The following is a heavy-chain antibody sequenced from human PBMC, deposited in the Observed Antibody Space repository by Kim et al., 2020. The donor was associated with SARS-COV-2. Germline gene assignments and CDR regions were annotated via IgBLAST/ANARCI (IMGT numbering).Heavy chain of an antibody. D-gene: IGHD3-10*01. CDR2: INPSGGST. CDR1: GYTFTSYY. V-gene: IGHV1-46*01. J-gene: IGHJ6*02. CDR3: ARGGYYEGSGSHDKLIDYGMDV. Sequence: ASVKVSCKASGYTFTSYYMHWVRQAPGQGLEWMGIINPSGGSTSYAQKFQGRVTMTRDTSTSTVYMELSSLRSEDTAVYYCARGGYYEGSGSHDKLIDYGMDVWGQGTTVTVSS.